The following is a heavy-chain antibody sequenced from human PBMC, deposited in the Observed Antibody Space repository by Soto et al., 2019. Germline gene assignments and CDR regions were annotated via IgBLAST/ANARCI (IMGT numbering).Heavy chain of an antibody. D-gene: IGHD1-26*01. V-gene: IGHV4-39*01. J-gene: IGHJ5*02. CDR1: GGSISSSSYY. CDR3: ARLWVGATTEGWFDP. Sequence: LSLTCTVSGGSISSSSYYWGWIRQPPGKGLEWIGSIYYSGSTYYNPSLKSRVTISVDTSKNQFSLKLSSVTAADTAVYYCARLWVGATTEGWFDPWGQGTLVTVSS. CDR2: IYYSGST.